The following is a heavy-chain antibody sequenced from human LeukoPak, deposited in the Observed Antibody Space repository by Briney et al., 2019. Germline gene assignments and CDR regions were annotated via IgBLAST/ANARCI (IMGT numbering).Heavy chain of an antibody. CDR1: GFTFSSYW. CDR3: ARGFCSSTNCYKNWFDP. J-gene: IGHJ5*02. V-gene: IGHV3-7*04. Sequence: PGMSLRLSCAASGFTFSSYWMTWVRQAPGKGLEWVANIKHDGSEINYVDSVRGRFTISRDNAKNSVFLQMNSLKAEDTAVYYCARGFCSSTNCYKNWFDPWGQGTLVTVSS. D-gene: IGHD2-2*02. CDR2: IKHDGSEI.